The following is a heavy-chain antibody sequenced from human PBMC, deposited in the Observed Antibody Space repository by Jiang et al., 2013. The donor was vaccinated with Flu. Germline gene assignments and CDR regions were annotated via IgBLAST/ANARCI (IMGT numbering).Heavy chain of an antibody. J-gene: IGHJ4*02. CDR1: GGSFSGYY. CDR2: INHSGST. CDR3: ARGGRGAYYDILTGYQPGFDY. V-gene: IGHV4-34*01. Sequence: LLKPSETLSLTCAVYGGSFSGYYWTWIRQPPGKGLEWIGEINHSGSTNYNPSLKSRVTMSVDTFKNQFSLTLSSVTAADTAVYYCARGGRGAYYDILTGYQPGFDYWGQGTLVTVSS. D-gene: IGHD3-9*01.